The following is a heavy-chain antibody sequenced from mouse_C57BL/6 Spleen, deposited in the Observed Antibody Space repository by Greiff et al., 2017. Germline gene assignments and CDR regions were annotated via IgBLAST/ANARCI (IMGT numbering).Heavy chain of an antibody. Sequence: VQLQQSGPELVKPGASVKISCKASGYSFTGYYMNWVKQSPEKSLEWIGEINPSTGGTTYNQKFKAKATLTVDKSSSTAYMQLKSLTSEDSAVYYWARSGGYCDVWGTGTTVTVSS. J-gene: IGHJ1*03. V-gene: IGHV1-42*01. CDR1: GYSFTGYY. CDR2: INPSTGGT. CDR3: ARSGGYCDV. D-gene: IGHD3-1*01.